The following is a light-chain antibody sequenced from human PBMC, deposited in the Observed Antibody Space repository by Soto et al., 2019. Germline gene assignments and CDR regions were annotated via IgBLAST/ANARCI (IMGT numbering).Light chain of an antibody. CDR2: DAS. Sequence: TQSPSTLSASLGDRVTITCRASQSISSWLAWYQQKPGKAPKLLIYDASSLESGVPSRFSGSGSGTEFTLTISSLQPDDFATYYCQQYNSYWTFGQGTKVDIK. J-gene: IGKJ1*01. V-gene: IGKV1-5*01. CDR3: QQYNSYWT. CDR1: QSISSW.